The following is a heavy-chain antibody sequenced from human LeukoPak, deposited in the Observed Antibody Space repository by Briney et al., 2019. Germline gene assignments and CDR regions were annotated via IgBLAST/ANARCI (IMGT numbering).Heavy chain of an antibody. CDR2: INPNSGGI. Sequence: ASVKVSCKASGYTFTGYYMHWVRQAPGQGLEWMGRINPNSGGINYAQKFQGRVTMTRDTSISTAYMELSRLRSDDTAVYYCARLGYCSGGSCYPPTDAFDIWGQGTMVTVSS. V-gene: IGHV1-2*06. J-gene: IGHJ3*02. CDR3: ARLGYCSGGSCYPPTDAFDI. CDR1: GYTFTGYY. D-gene: IGHD2-15*01.